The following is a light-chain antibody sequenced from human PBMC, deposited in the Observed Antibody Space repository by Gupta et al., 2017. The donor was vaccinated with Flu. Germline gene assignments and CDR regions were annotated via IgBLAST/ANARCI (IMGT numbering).Light chain of an antibody. Sequence: EIQMTQSPSTLSASVGDRVTITCRASQSISSWLAWYQQKPGKAPKLLIYKASSLESGVPSRFSGSGSGTEFTLTISSRQPDDFASYYCQQYNSYSAITFGGGTKVEIK. CDR3: QQYNSYSAIT. V-gene: IGKV1-5*03. CDR1: QSISSW. CDR2: KAS. J-gene: IGKJ4*01.